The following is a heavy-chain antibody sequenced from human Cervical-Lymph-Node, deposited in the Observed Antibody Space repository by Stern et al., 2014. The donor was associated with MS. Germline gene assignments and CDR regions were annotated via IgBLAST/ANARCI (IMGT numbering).Heavy chain of an antibody. J-gene: IGHJ5*02. CDR2: INHSGST. Sequence: QVQLQKWGAGLLKPSETLSLTCAVYGGSFSGYYWSWIRQPPGKGLEWIGEINHSGSTNYNPSLKSRVTISVDTSKNQFSLKLSSVTAADTAVYYCAPRPGDGYRYNWFDPWGQGTLVTVSS. V-gene: IGHV4-34*01. CDR1: GGSFSGYY. CDR3: APRPGDGYRYNWFDP. D-gene: IGHD5-24*01.